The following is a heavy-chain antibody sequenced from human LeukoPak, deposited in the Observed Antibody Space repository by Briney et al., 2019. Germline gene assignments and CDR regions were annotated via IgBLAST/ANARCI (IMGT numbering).Heavy chain of an antibody. CDR3: ARGDYFDSSAYFGMIFDY. CDR1: GGTHSSYA. Sequence: SVKVSCKASGGTHSSYAISWVRQAPGQGLEWMGRIIPIFGTSIYAQRFQGRLTITTDESTTTAYMELRSLRSEDTAVCYCARGDYFDSSAYFGMIFDYWGQGTLVTVSS. V-gene: IGHV1-69*05. CDR2: IIPIFGTS. D-gene: IGHD3-22*01. J-gene: IGHJ4*02.